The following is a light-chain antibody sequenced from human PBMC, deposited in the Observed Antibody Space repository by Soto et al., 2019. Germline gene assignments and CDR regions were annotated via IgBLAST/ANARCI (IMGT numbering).Light chain of an antibody. J-gene: IGLJ1*01. CDR2: DDN. Sequence: QSALTQTPSVSAAPGQKVTISCSGSSSNIGGNSVSWYQQLPGTAPKLLIYDDNKRPSGIPDRFSGSKSGTSATLGITGFQTGDEADYYCGSWDSSLSAYVFGTGTKV. V-gene: IGLV1-51*01. CDR1: SSNIGGNS. CDR3: GSWDSSLSAYV.